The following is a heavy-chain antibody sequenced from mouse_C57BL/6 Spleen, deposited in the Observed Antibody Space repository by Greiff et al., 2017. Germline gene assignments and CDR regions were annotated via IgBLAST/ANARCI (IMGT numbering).Heavy chain of an antibody. J-gene: IGHJ2*01. Sequence: VKLQQSGAELVKPGASVKISCKASGYAFSSYWMNWVKQRPGKGLEWIGQIYPGDGDTNYNGKFKGKATLTADKSSNTAYMQLSILTSEDSAVYCCARGEVTSVVAYDYWGQGTTLTVSS. V-gene: IGHV1-80*01. CDR1: GYAFSSYW. CDR3: ARGEVTSVVAYDY. CDR2: IYPGDGDT. D-gene: IGHD1-1*01.